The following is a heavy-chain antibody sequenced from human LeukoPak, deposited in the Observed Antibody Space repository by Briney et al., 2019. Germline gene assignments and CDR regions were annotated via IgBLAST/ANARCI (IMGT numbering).Heavy chain of an antibody. J-gene: IGHJ1*01. D-gene: IGHD3-22*01. CDR2: INPSGGST. V-gene: IGHV1-46*01. CDR1: GYTFTSYY. Sequence: ASGTVSCKTFGYTFTSYYIHWVRQAPGQGLEWMGIINPSGGSTSYAQKFQGRVTMTRDTSTSTVYMELSSLRSEDTAVYYCARQSDRSGYSDMYFQHWGQGTLVSVSS. CDR3: ARQSDRSGYSDMYFQH.